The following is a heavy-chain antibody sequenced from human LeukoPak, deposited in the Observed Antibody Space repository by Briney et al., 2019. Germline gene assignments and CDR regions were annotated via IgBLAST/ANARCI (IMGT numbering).Heavy chain of an antibody. CDR1: GYTFTSYY. J-gene: IGHJ4*02. CDR3: ARGARGLYYYDSSGYSPGAYYFDY. V-gene: IGHV1-46*01. D-gene: IGHD3-22*01. CDR2: INPSGGST. Sequence: GASVIVSCKASGYTFTSYYMHWVRQAPGQGLEWMGIINPSGGSTSYAQKFQGRVTMTRDMSTSTVYMELSSLRSEDTAVYYCARGARGLYYYDSSGYSPGAYYFDYWGQGTLVTVSS.